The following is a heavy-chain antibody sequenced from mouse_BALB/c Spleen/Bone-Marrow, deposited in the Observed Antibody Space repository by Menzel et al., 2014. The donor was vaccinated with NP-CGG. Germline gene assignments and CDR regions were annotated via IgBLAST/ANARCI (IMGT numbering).Heavy chain of an antibody. D-gene: IGHD2-4*01. J-gene: IGHJ4*01. V-gene: IGHV1-87*01. CDR1: GYTLTSYW. CDR2: IYPGDGDT. Sequence: VKLVESGAELARPGASVKLSRKASGYTLTSYWMQWVKQRPGQGLEWIGAIYPGDGDTSYTQKFKGKATLTADKSSSTAYMQLSSLASEDSAVYYCARTTMITTGGYYAMDYWGQGTSVTVSS. CDR3: ARTTMITTGGYYAMDY.